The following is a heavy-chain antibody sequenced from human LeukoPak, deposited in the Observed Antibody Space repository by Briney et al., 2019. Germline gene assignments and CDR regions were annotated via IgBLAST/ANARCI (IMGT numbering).Heavy chain of an antibody. D-gene: IGHD2-2*01. V-gene: IGHV1-24*01. Sequence: GASVNVSCEVSAYTLTELSMHWVRQSPGKGLEWMRGFDPEDGETIYTQKFQGRVTMTTDTSTSTAYMELRSLRSDDTAVYYCARDRRLGYCGSTSCSLRYWGQGTLVTVSS. J-gene: IGHJ4*02. CDR2: FDPEDGET. CDR3: ARDRRLGYCGSTSCSLRY. CDR1: AYTLTELS.